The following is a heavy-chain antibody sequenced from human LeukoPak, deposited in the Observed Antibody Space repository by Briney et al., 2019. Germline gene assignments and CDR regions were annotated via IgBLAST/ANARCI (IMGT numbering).Heavy chain of an antibody. CDR3: ARERYCSSTSCSPPDY. CDR2: ISAYNGNT. D-gene: IGHD2-2*01. CDR1: GYTFTSYG. Sequence: GASVKVSCKASGYTFTSYGISWVRQAPGQGLEWMGWISAYNGNTNYAQKLQGRVTMTTDTSTSTAYMELRSLRSDDTAVYYCARERYCSSTSCSPPDYWGQGTLVTVSS. V-gene: IGHV1-18*01. J-gene: IGHJ4*02.